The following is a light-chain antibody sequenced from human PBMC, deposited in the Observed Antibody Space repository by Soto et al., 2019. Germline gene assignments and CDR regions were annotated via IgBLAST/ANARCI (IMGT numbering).Light chain of an antibody. Sequence: QSVLTQSPSASACLGASVKLTCTLSSGHSNYAIAWHQQQSEKGPRYLMKLNSDGSHSKGDGIPDRFSGSSSGAERYLTISSLQSEDEADYYCQTWGSGIAVFGGGTKLTVL. CDR3: QTWGSGIAV. J-gene: IGLJ2*01. CDR2: LNSDGSH. CDR1: SGHSNYA. V-gene: IGLV4-69*01.